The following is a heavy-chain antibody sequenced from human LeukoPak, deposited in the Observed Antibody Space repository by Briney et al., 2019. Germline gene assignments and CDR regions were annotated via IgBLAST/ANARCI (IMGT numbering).Heavy chain of an antibody. Sequence: ASVKVSCKASGYTFTGYYMHWVRQAPGQGLEWMGWINPNSGGTNYAQKFQGRVTMTRDTSISTAYMELSRLRSDDTAVYYCARGVTMVRGVQYYNWFDPWGQGTLVTVSS. CDR2: INPNSGGT. D-gene: IGHD3-10*01. CDR1: GYTFTGYY. V-gene: IGHV1-2*02. J-gene: IGHJ5*02. CDR3: ARGVTMVRGVQYYNWFDP.